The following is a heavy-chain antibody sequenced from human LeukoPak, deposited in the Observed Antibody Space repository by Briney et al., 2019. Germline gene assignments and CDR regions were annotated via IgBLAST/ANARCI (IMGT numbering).Heavy chain of an antibody. CDR2: ISAYNGNT. Sequence: ASVKVSCKASGYAFTSYGISWVRQAPGQGLERMGWISAYNGNTNYAQKLQGRVTMTTDTSTSTAYMELRSLRSDDTAVYYCARIRLLSPKRLLDVWGQGTLVTVSS. CDR1: GYAFTSYG. D-gene: IGHD3-10*01. CDR3: ARIRLLSPKRLLDV. J-gene: IGHJ4*02. V-gene: IGHV1-18*01.